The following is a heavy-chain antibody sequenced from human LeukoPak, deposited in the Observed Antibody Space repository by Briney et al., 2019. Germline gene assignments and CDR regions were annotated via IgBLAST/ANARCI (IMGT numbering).Heavy chain of an antibody. J-gene: IGHJ4*02. CDR3: ASTYYYDSSGYYYVGLGSGYFDY. V-gene: IGHV4-39*01. D-gene: IGHD3-22*01. CDR1: GGSISSSSYY. Sequence: PSETLSLTCTVSGGSISSSSYYWGWIRQPPGKGLEWIGSIYYSGSTYDSPSLKSRVTISVDTSKNQFSLKLSSVTAADTAVYYCASTYYYDSSGYYYVGLGSGYFDYWGQGTLVTVSS. CDR2: IYYSGST.